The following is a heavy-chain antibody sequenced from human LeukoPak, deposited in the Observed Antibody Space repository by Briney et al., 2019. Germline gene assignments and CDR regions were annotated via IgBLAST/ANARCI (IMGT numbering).Heavy chain of an antibody. Sequence: TLSLTCIVSGVSISDYYWSWIRQPPGKALEWLALIYWDDDKRYSPSLKSRLTITKDTSKNQVVLTMANMDPVDTATYYCAHSYYYGSGSYYNVWFDPWGQGTLVTVSS. CDR3: AHSYYYGSGSYYNVWFDP. CDR1: GVSISDYYWS. J-gene: IGHJ5*02. CDR2: IYWDDDK. D-gene: IGHD3-10*01. V-gene: IGHV2-5*02.